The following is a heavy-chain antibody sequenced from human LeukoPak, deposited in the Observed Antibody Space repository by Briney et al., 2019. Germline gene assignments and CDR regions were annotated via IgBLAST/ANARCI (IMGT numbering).Heavy chain of an antibody. Sequence: ASVKVSCKASGYTFTSYGISWVRQAPGQGLEWMGWISAYNGNTNYAQKLQGSVTMTTDTSTSTAYMELRSLRSDDTAVYYCARDRDDYSNYVLDYWGQGTLVTVSS. CDR1: GYTFTSYG. CDR3: ARDRDDYSNYVLDY. J-gene: IGHJ4*02. CDR2: ISAYNGNT. V-gene: IGHV1-18*01. D-gene: IGHD4-11*01.